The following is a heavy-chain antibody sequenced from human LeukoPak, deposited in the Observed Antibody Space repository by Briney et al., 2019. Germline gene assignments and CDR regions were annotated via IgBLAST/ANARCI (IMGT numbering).Heavy chain of an antibody. CDR2: IGSGSSYL. Sequence: GGSLRLSCAASGFPFNSYSMNWVRQAPGKGLEWVSSIGSGSSYLFYADSVKGRFAISRDNAKNALYLQMNSLRVEDTAVYYCAIDLYASGSRTTDLDYWGQGTLVTVSS. J-gene: IGHJ4*02. D-gene: IGHD3-10*01. V-gene: IGHV3-21*01. CDR1: GFPFNSYS. CDR3: AIDLYASGSRTTDLDY.